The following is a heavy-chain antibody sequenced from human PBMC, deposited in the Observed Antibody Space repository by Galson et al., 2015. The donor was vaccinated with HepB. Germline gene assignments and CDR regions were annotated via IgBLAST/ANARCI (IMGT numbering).Heavy chain of an antibody. J-gene: IGHJ3*02. D-gene: IGHD3-16*01. CDR1: GDSVSRNSAA. Sequence: CAISGDSVSRNSAAWSWIRQSPSRGLEWLGRTYYRSKYYNDYAVSVRSRIIINPDTSKNQFSLQLNSVTPEDTAVYYCARDHEGGGRFDIWGQGTMVTVSS. CDR2: TYYRSKYYN. V-gene: IGHV6-1*01. CDR3: ARDHEGGGRFDI.